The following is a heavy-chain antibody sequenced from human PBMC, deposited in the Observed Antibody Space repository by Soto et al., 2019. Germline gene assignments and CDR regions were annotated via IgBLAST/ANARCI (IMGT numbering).Heavy chain of an antibody. Sequence: QVKLQESGPLFVKPSETLSLTCTVSDATIRNNYWTWFRQAPGKGLEWIGNLPYSEETEYNPSLKSRLTISEDTSKNEFSLRLPSVTAADTAVYYCARRGSHIAVGGRWLEPWGQGTLVTVSS. CDR1: DATIRNNY. V-gene: IGHV4-59*01. D-gene: IGHD6-19*01. CDR2: LPYSEET. CDR3: ARRGSHIAVGGRWLEP. J-gene: IGHJ5*02.